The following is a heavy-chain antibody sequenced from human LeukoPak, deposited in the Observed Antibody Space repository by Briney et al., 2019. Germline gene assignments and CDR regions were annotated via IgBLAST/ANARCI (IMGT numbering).Heavy chain of an antibody. J-gene: IGHJ2*01. D-gene: IGHD3-10*01. CDR2: ISGSGGST. Sequence: GGSLRLSCAASGFAFSSYAMSWVRQAPGKGLEWVSAISGSGGSTYYADSVKGRFTISRDNSKNTLYLQMNSLRAEDTAVYYCAKDPGINWYFDLWGRGTLVTVSS. CDR3: AKDPGINWYFDL. V-gene: IGHV3-23*01. CDR1: GFAFSSYA.